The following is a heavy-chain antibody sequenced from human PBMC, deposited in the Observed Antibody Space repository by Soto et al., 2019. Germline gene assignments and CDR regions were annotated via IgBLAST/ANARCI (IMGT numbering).Heavy chain of an antibody. CDR1: GFTFSDYY. D-gene: IGHD1-20*01. J-gene: IGHJ4*02. V-gene: IGHV3-11*01. CDR3: ARGEDNWNPFPFDY. CDR2: ISSSGSNK. Sequence: QVQLVESGGGLVKPGGSLRLSCAASGFTFSDYYMSWIRQAPGKGLAWVSYISSSGSNKYYADSVKGRFTISRDNAKNSLYLQMNSLRVEDTAVYYCARGEDNWNPFPFDYWGQGSLVTVSS.